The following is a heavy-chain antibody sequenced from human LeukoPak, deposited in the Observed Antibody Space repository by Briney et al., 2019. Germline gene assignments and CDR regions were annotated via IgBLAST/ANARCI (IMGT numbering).Heavy chain of an antibody. CDR2: INAPNGNT. D-gene: IGHD2-15*01. CDR3: ARDQGGYCSGGSCYSSRVLFDY. Sequence: ASVKVSCKASGYTFTSYAMHWVRQAPGQRLEWMGWINAPNGNTKYSQKFQGRVTITRDTSASTAYMELSSLRSEDTAVYYCARDQGGYCSGGSCYSSRVLFDYWGQGTLVTVSS. CDR1: GYTFTSYA. J-gene: IGHJ4*02. V-gene: IGHV1-3*01.